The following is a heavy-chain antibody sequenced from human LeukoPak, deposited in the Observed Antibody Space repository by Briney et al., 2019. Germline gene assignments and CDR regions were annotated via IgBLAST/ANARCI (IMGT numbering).Heavy chain of an antibody. V-gene: IGHV4-34*01. D-gene: IGHD6-19*01. CDR2: INHSGST. Sequence: SETLSLTCTVSGGSLSSYYWGWLREPPGKGLERIGEINHSGSTNYNPSLTSRVTISVDTSKIQFSLKLSSVTAADTAVYYCARTIAVAGLDAFDIWGQGTMVTVSS. CDR3: ARTIAVAGLDAFDI. J-gene: IGHJ3*02. CDR1: GGSLSSYY.